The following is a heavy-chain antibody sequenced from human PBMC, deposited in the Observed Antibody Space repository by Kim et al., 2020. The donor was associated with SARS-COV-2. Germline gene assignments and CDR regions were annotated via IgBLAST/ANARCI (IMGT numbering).Heavy chain of an antibody. CDR1: GGSISSSNW. D-gene: IGHD1-1*01. Sequence: SETLSLTCAVSGGSISSSNWWSWVRQPPGKGLEWIGEIYHSGSTNYNPSLKSRVTISVDKSKNQFSLKLSSVTAADTAVYYCARDFSPLQTTSNWFDPWGQGTLVTVSS. J-gene: IGHJ5*02. CDR3: ARDFSPLQTTSNWFDP. CDR2: IYHSGST. V-gene: IGHV4-4*02.